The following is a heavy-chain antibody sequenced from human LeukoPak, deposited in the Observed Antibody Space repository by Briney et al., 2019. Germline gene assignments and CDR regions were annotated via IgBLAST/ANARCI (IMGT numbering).Heavy chain of an antibody. V-gene: IGHV3-48*04. CDR1: GFTFSSYN. Sequence: GGSLRLSCAASGFTFSSYNMNWVRQAPGEGLEWVSYISRSSSTIYYADSVKGRFTISRDNAKNSLYLQMNSLRAEDTAVYYCARDRGVVPGAIDTFDIWGQGTKVTVSS. CDR2: ISRSSSTI. J-gene: IGHJ3*02. CDR3: ARDRGVVPGAIDTFDI. D-gene: IGHD2-2*01.